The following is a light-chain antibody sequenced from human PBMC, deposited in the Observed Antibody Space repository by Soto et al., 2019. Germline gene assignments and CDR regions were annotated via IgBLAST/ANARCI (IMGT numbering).Light chain of an antibody. CDR1: QSATSSY. Sequence: EIVLTQSPGTLSLSPGERATLSCRASQSATSSYLAWYQQKPGQAPRLLIHGASSRATGIPDRFSGGGSGTDFSLTISRLEPEDFAVYYCQQYGSSLWTFGQGTKVDIK. J-gene: IGKJ1*01. CDR3: QQYGSSLWT. CDR2: GAS. V-gene: IGKV3-20*01.